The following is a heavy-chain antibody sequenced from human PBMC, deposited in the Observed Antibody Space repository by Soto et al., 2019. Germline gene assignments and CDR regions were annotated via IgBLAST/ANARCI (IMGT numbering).Heavy chain of an antibody. CDR2: ISASADNT. V-gene: IGHV3-23*01. D-gene: IGHD6-19*01. Sequence: EVHLLESGGGLVQPGGSLRLSCAASGFTFSSYAMTWVRQTPGKGLEWVSTISASADNTYYADSVKGRFSISRDNSKNTLFLQMNILRADDTAVYFCAKSRAYSSGWCFDNWGQGTLVTVSS. J-gene: IGHJ4*02. CDR3: AKSRAYSSGWCFDN. CDR1: GFTFSSYA.